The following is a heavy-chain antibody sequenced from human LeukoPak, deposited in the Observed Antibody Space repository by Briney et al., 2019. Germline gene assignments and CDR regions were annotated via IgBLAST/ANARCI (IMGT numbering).Heavy chain of an antibody. CDR3: LGERSQQLVLYYYYGMDV. D-gene: IGHD6-13*01. CDR2: IYTSGST. Sequence: PSETLSLTCTVSGGSISSYYWGWIRQPAGKGLEWIGRIYTSGSTNYNPSLKSRVTMSVDTSKNQFSLKLSSVTAADTAVYYCLGERSQQLVLYYYYGMDVWGQGTTVTVSS. J-gene: IGHJ6*02. CDR1: GGSISSYY. V-gene: IGHV4-4*07.